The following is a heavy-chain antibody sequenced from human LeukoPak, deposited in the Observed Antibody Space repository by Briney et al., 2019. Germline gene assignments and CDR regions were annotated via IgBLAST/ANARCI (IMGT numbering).Heavy chain of an antibody. V-gene: IGHV1-69*05. J-gene: IGHJ5*02. CDR2: IIPIFGTA. CDR3: ARGSTTVRGVPLEGDWLDP. CDR1: GGTFSSYA. Sequence: GASVKVSCKASGGTFSSYAISWVRQAPGQGLEWMGGIIPIFGTANYAQKFQGRVTITTDESTSTAYMELSSLRSEDTAVYYCARGSTTVRGVPLEGDWLDPWGQGTLVTDSS. D-gene: IGHD3-10*01.